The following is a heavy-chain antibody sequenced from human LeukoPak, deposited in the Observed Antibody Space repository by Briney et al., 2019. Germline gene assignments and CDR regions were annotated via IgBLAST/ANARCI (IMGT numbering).Heavy chain of an antibody. V-gene: IGHV4-38-2*01. Sequence: KPSETLSLTCAVSGYSVSSGYYWGWIRQPPGKGLEWIGSVYHSGSTYYNPSLKSRVTISVDTSKNQVSLKLSSVTAADTAVYYCARREVGATILGGNYFDYWGQGTLVTVSS. CDR1: GYSVSSGYY. CDR2: VYHSGST. J-gene: IGHJ4*02. D-gene: IGHD1-26*01. CDR3: ARREVGATILGGNYFDY.